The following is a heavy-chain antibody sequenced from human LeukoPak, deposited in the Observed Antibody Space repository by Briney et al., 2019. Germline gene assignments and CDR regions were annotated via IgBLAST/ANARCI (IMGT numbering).Heavy chain of an antibody. V-gene: IGHV3-66*01. CDR1: GSTVSSNY. J-gene: IGHJ2*01. Sequence: PGGSLRLSCAASGSTVSSNYMSWVRQAPGKGLEWVSVIYSGGSTYYADSVKGRFTISRDNSKNTLYLQMNSLRAEDTAVYYCAREKCGGDCSSGWYFDLWGRGTLVTVSS. CDR2: IYSGGST. D-gene: IGHD2-21*02. CDR3: AREKCGGDCSSGWYFDL.